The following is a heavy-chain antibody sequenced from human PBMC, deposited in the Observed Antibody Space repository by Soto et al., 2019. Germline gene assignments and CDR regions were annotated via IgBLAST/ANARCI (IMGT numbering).Heavy chain of an antibody. CDR3: ARDWVVAAFPLCYMDV. CDR1: GGSISSSSYY. Sequence: SETLSLTCTVSGGSISSSSYYWGWIRQPPGKGLEWIGSIYYSGSTYYNPSLKSRVTISVDTSKNQFSLKLSSVTAADTAVYYCARDWVVAAFPLCYMDVWGKGTTVTVSS. D-gene: IGHD2-15*01. CDR2: IYYSGST. J-gene: IGHJ6*03. V-gene: IGHV4-39*02.